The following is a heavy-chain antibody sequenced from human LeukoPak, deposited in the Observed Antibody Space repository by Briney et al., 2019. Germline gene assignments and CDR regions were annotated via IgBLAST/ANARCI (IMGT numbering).Heavy chain of an antibody. Sequence: SETLSLTCTVSGGSISSGYYWGWIRQPPGKGLEWIGSIYHSGSTYYNPSLKSRVTISVDTSKNQFSLKLSSVTAADTAVYYCARDISGYPGFDIWGQGTMVTVSS. V-gene: IGHV4-38-2*02. D-gene: IGHD3-22*01. J-gene: IGHJ3*02. CDR1: GGSISSGYY. CDR3: ARDISGYPGFDI. CDR2: IYHSGST.